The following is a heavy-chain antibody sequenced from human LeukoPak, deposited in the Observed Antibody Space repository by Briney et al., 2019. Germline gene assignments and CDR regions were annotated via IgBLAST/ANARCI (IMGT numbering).Heavy chain of an antibody. CDR1: GFTFHNYS. V-gene: IGHV3-21*01. CDR3: ARGISYDNSGYPYYFDS. D-gene: IGHD3-22*01. Sequence: PGGSLRLSCAASGFTFHNYSMSWVRQAPGKGLEWVSSISGSSSYIYYADSLKGRFTISRDNAKNSLYLQLNSLRAEDTAVYYCARGISYDNSGYPYYFDSWGQGTLVTVSS. CDR2: ISGSSSYI. J-gene: IGHJ4*02.